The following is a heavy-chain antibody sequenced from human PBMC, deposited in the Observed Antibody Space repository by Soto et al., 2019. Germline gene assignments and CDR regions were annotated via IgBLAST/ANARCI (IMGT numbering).Heavy chain of an antibody. CDR2: IGSSSSPI. CDR1: GFTFSSYS. V-gene: IGHV3-48*01. CDR3: AREGMPAVGTDWFDP. D-gene: IGHD6-13*01. Sequence: GGSLRLSCAASGFTFSSYSMNWVRQAPGKGLEWVSYIGSSSSPIYYADSVKGRFTVSRDNAKSSLFLQMSGLGAEDTAVYYCAREGMPAVGTDWFDPWGQGTLVTVSS. J-gene: IGHJ5*02.